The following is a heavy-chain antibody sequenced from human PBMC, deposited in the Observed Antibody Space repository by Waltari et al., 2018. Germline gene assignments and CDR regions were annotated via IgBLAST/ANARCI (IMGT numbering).Heavy chain of an antibody. CDR2: IRSDGSGT. J-gene: IGHJ6*02. V-gene: IGHV3-74*01. CDR1: GFPSSNFW. Sequence: EVQLVESGGGLIQPGGSLRLSCVASGFPSSNFWMHWVRQAPGKGRVWVSRIRSDGSGTTYVDSVRGRFTTSRDNTRNTLYLDMNDLRADDTAVYYCANHRPGGLGMGVWGQGTTVTVSS. D-gene: IGHD2-15*01. CDR3: ANHRPGGLGMGV.